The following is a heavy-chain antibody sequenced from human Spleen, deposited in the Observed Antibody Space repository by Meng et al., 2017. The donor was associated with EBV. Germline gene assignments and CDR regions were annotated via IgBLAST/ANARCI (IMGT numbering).Heavy chain of an antibody. V-gene: IGHV3-15*01. CDR3: ATDQYGDLTIDY. Sequence: VQVVGSGVCLVKPGGSLSLSRAASGITFSNAWMNWVRQTPGKGLEWVGLIKSKADDGTSHFAAPVKGRITISRDDSKNTLYLQMNSLKIEDTAVYYCATDQYGDLTIDYWGQGTLVTVSS. J-gene: IGHJ4*02. D-gene: IGHD2-21*02. CDR1: GITFSNAW. CDR2: IKSKADDGTS.